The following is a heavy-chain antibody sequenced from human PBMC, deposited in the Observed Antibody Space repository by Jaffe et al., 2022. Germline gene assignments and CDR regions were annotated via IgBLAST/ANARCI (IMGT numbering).Heavy chain of an antibody. CDR1: GFTFSGSA. D-gene: IGHD4-17*01. Sequence: EVQLVESGGGLVQPGGSLKLSCAASGFTFSGSAMHWVRQASGKGLEWVGRIRSKANSYATAYAASVKGRFTISRDDSKNTAYLQMNSLKTEDTAVYYCTRHPSTGPNSYMDVWGKGTTVTVSS. CDR2: IRSKANSYAT. CDR3: TRHPSTGPNSYMDV. V-gene: IGHV3-73*02. J-gene: IGHJ6*03.